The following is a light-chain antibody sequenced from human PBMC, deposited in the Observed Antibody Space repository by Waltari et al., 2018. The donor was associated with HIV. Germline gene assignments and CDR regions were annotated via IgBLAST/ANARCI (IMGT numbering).Light chain of an antibody. V-gene: IGLV1-44*01. J-gene: IGLJ1*01. CDR1: TSNIGGNT. CDR2: SNN. CDR3: AAWDDSLKGGA. Sequence: QSVLAQPPSASGTPGQRVTISCSGSTSNIGGNTVSWYQQLPGTAPKLLIYSNNGRPSGVPDRLSGSTSGTSASLVISGLQSEDGADYYCAAWDDSLKGGAFGTGTKVTVL.